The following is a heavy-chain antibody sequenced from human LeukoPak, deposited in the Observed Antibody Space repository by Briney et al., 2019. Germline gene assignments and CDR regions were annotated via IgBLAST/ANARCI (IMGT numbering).Heavy chain of an antibody. J-gene: IGHJ4*02. V-gene: IGHV4-59*08. Sequence: PSETLSLACTVSGGSISSYYWSWIRQPPGKGLEWIGYIYYSGSANYNPSLKSRVTTSVDTSKNQFSLKLSSVTAADTAVYYCARGPRDGSLDYWGQGTLVTVSS. CDR1: GGSISSYY. CDR2: IYYSGSA. D-gene: IGHD5-24*01. CDR3: ARGPRDGSLDY.